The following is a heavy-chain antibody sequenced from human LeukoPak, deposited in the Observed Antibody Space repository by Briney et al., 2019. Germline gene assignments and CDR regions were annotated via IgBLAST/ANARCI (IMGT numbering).Heavy chain of an antibody. J-gene: IGHJ1*01. CDR3: AQFTSAEYFQH. D-gene: IGHD3-3*01. V-gene: IGHV3-66*01. Sequence: GGSLRLSCAASGFTFSSNYMSWVRQAPGKGLEWVSVIYSGGSTYYADSVKGRFTISRDNSKNTLYLQMNSLRAEDTAVYYCAQFTSAEYFQHWGQGTLVTVSS. CDR2: IYSGGST. CDR1: GFTFSSNY.